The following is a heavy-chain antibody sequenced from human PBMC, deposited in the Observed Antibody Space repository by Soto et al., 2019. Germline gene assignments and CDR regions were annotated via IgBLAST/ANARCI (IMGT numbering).Heavy chain of an antibody. D-gene: IGHD3-9*01. CDR1: GGSVSGDSYY. CDR3: AGDLSTGYPHYGFYV. J-gene: IGHJ3*01. CDR2: VYYSGTT. V-gene: IGHV4-61*01. Sequence: QVQLQESGPGLVKPSETLSLTCTVSGGSVSGDSYYWSWIRQPPGKGLEWIGSVYYSGTTNHNPSLKSRVTISMDMSKDQFSLNLSSVTAADTAVYYCAGDLSTGYPHYGFYVRGLGTMVFVTS.